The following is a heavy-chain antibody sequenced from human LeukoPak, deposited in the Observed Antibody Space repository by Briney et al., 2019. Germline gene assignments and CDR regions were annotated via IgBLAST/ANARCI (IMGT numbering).Heavy chain of an antibody. D-gene: IGHD3-10*01. Sequence: PSETLSLTCTVSGGSISSYYWSWIRQPAGKGLEWIGRIYTSGSTNYNPSLKSRVTMSVDTSKNQFSLKLSSVTAADTAVYYCARFLVRGVIHSNWFDPWGQGTLVTVSS. CDR1: GGSISSYY. V-gene: IGHV4-4*07. CDR2: IYTSGST. J-gene: IGHJ5*02. CDR3: ARFLVRGVIHSNWFDP.